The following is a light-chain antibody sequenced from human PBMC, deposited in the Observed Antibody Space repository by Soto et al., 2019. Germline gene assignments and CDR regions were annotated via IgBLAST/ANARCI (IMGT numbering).Light chain of an antibody. V-gene: IGKV1-39*01. CDR1: QSISNY. Sequence: DIEMTQTTSPLSASIGDRVTITCRASQSISNYLNWYQQKPGKAPKLLIYSTSTLQSGVPSRFSGSGSGTQFTLTISTLQPEDFATYYCQQNYRTPVTFGQGTLLAIK. CDR3: QQNYRTPVT. J-gene: IGKJ5*01. CDR2: STS.